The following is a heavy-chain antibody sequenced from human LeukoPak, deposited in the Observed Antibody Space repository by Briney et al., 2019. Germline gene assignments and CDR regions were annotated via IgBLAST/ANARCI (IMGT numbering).Heavy chain of an antibody. CDR3: ARVYTLFYYFDY. CDR1: GFTVSSNY. V-gene: IGHV3-66*01. CDR2: IYSGGST. J-gene: IGHJ4*02. Sequence: PGGSPRLSCAASGFTVSSNYMSWVRQAPGKGLEWVSVIYSGGSTYYADSVKGRFTISRDNSKNTLYLQMNSLRAEDTAVYYCARVYTLFYYFDYWGQGTLVTVSS.